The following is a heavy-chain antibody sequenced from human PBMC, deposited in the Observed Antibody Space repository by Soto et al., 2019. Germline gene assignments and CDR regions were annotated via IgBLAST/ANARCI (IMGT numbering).Heavy chain of an antibody. CDR2: INPSGGST. CDR1: GYTFTSYY. Sequence: AXVKVSCKASGYTFTSYYMHWVRQAPGQCLEWMGIINPSGGSTSYAQKFQGRVTMTRDTSTSTVYMELSSLRSEDTAVYYCARDRSPPHPIYYYYGMDVWGQGTTVTVSS. CDR3: ARDRSPPHPIYYYYGMDV. J-gene: IGHJ6*02. V-gene: IGHV1-46*01.